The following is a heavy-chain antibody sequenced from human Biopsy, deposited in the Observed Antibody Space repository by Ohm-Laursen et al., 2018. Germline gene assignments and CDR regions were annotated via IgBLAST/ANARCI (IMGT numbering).Heavy chain of an antibody. CDR1: GFTFSSYA. J-gene: IGHJ5*02. V-gene: IGHV3-23*01. Sequence: SLRLSCSASGFTFSSYAVSWVRQAPGKGLEWVSVISGSGASTDSADSVKGRFTISRDNSKNTLYLQMNSLRAEDTAVYYCTRGGYYYDSLAYYYWFDPWGQGTLVTVSS. CDR3: TRGGYYYDSLAYYYWFDP. CDR2: ISGSGAST. D-gene: IGHD3-22*01.